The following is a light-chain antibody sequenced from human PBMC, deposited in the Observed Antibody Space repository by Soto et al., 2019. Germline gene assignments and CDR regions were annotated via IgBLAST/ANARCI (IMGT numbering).Light chain of an antibody. CDR1: NSDVGAYKF. V-gene: IGLV2-8*01. CDR2: EVN. J-gene: IGLJ1*01. Sequence: QSVLTQPRSVSGSPGQSVTISCTGSNSDVGAYKFVSWLQHNPGEAPKVMIHEVNKRPSGVPDRFSGSKSGNTASLTVSGLQAEDEAEYYCSSSAGTNNLLFGIGTKVTVL. CDR3: SSSAGTNNLL.